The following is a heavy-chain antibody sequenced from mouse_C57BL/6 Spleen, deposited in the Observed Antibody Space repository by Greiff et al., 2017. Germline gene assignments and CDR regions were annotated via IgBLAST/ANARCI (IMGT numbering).Heavy chain of an antibody. V-gene: IGHV1-55*01. Sequence: QVQLQQPGAELVKPGASVKMSCKASGYTFTSYWITWVKQRPGQGLEWIGDIYPGSGSTNYNEKFKSKATLTVDTSSSTAYMQLSSLTSEDSAVYYCARKDDYDSPAWFAYWGQGTLVTVSA. J-gene: IGHJ3*01. D-gene: IGHD2-4*01. CDR3: ARKDDYDSPAWFAY. CDR2: IYPGSGST. CDR1: GYTFTSYW.